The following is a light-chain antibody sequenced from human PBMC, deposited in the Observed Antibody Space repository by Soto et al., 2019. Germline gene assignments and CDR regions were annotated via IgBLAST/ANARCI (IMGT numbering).Light chain of an antibody. CDR3: SSYTSSPVV. Sequence: QSALTQPASVSGSPGQSITISCTGTSSDVGGYNYVSWYQQHPGKAPKLMIYDVSNRPSGVSNRFSGSKSGNTASLTISGLQAEDEADYYCSSYTSSPVVLGGGTKLTVL. V-gene: IGLV2-14*01. CDR2: DVS. J-gene: IGLJ2*01. CDR1: SSDVGGYNY.